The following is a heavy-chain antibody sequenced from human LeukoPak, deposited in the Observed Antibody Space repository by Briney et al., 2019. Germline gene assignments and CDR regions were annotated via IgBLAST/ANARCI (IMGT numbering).Heavy chain of an antibody. CDR2: ISTSNSYI. J-gene: IGHJ6*03. V-gene: IGHV3-21*01. CDR3: ARDLRRDSRSPYCYYMDV. Sequence: GESLRLACSASVFTFSNYSMNSVRQAPGKGLEWDSFISTSNSYIYYADSVKGRFTISRDNSKNSLYLQTNILTTGQTSMYYCARDLRRDSRSPYCYYMDVWGKGTTVTISS. D-gene: IGHD6-6*01. CDR1: VFTFSNYS.